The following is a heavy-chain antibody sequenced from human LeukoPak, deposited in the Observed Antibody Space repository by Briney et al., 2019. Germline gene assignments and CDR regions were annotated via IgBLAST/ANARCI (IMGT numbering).Heavy chain of an antibody. CDR1: GGTFSSYA. V-gene: IGHV1-46*01. Sequence: ASVKVSCKASGGTFSSYAISWVRQAPGQGLEWMGIINPSGGSTSYAQKFQGRVTMTRDMSTSTDYMELSSLRSEDTAVYYCARDNSVEDTAWWFDTWGQGTLVTVSS. CDR2: INPSGGST. J-gene: IGHJ5*02. CDR3: ARDNSVEDTAWWFDT. D-gene: IGHD4-23*01.